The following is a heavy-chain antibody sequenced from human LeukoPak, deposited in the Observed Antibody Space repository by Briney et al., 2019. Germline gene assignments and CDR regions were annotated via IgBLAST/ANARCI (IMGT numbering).Heavy chain of an antibody. J-gene: IGHJ4*02. Sequence: GGSLRLSCAASGFTFSSYWMSWVRQAPGKGLEWMANIKQDGSEKYYVDSVKGRFTISRDNAKNSLYLQMNSLRAEDTAVYYCARWGTDFWSGYINYWGQGNLVTVSS. CDR3: ARWGTDFWSGYINY. CDR2: IKQDGSEK. CDR1: GFTFSSYW. V-gene: IGHV3-7*01. D-gene: IGHD3-3*01.